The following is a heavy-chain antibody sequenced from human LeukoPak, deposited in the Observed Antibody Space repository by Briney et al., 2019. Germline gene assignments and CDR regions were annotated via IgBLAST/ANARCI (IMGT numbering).Heavy chain of an antibody. CDR3: ARGFLEWLF. Sequence: PGGSLRRSGAASGFTFSSYWRSWVRQAPGKGLEWVANIKQDGSEKYYVDSVKGRFTISRDNAKNSLYLQMNSLRAEDTAVYYCARGFLEWLFWGQGTLVTVSS. D-gene: IGHD3-3*01. CDR1: GFTFSSYW. CDR2: IKQDGSEK. J-gene: IGHJ4*02. V-gene: IGHV3-7*01.